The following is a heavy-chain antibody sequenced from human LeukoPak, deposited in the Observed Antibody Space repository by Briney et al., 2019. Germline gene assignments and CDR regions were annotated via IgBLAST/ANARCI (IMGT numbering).Heavy chain of an antibody. D-gene: IGHD2-2*01. V-gene: IGHV1-2*02. CDR2: INPNSGGI. CDR3: AREGSTENSYGMDV. Sequence: GASVKVSCKASGYTFTGYYMHWVRQAPGQGLEWMGWINPNSGGINYAQKFQGRVTMTRDTSISTAYMELSRLRSDDTAVYYCAREGSTENSYGMDVWGQGTTVTVSS. J-gene: IGHJ6*02. CDR1: GYTFTGYY.